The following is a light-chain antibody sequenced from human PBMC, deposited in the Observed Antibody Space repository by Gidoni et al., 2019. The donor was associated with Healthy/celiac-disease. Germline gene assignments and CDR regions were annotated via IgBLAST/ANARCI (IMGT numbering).Light chain of an antibody. J-gene: IGLJ2*01. Sequence: NFMLTQPTSVSHSQGKTVTISCTRSSGSISSNYVQWYQQRPGSAPTTVIYEDNQRPSGVPDRFSGSIDSSSNSASLTISGLKTEDEADYYCQSYDSSNVVFGGGTKLTVL. V-gene: IGLV6-57*03. CDR3: QSYDSSNVV. CDR2: EDN. CDR1: SGSISSNY.